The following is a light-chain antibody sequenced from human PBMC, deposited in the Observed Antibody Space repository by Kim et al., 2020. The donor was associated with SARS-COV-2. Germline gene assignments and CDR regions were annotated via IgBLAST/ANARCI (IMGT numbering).Light chain of an antibody. J-gene: IGKJ2*01. Sequence: LSASVGDRVTITCRASQSISSWLAWYQQKPGKAPKLLIYDASSLISGVPSRFSGSGSGTESTLTISSLQPDDFATYYCQQYNSPYTFGQGTKLEI. CDR1: QSISSW. V-gene: IGKV1-5*01. CDR3: QQYNSPYT. CDR2: DAS.